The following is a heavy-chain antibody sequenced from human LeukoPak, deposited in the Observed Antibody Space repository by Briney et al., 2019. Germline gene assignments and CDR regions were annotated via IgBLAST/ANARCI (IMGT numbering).Heavy chain of an antibody. Sequence: ASVNVSCKSSGYTFTSYDIHWVRPATGQGLEWMGWMNPNSGNTGYAQKFQGRVTMTRNTSISTAYMELSSLRSEDTAVYYCASGGTSYGPYYYYYYGMDVWGQGTTVTVSS. V-gene: IGHV1-8*01. J-gene: IGHJ6*02. CDR3: ASGGTSYGPYYYYYYGMDV. CDR1: GYTFTSYD. D-gene: IGHD1-1*01. CDR2: MNPNSGNT.